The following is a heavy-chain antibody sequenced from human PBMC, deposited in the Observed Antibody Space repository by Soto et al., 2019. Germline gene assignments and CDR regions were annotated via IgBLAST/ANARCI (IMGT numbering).Heavy chain of an antibody. CDR2: ISGSGGST. CDR3: AKPRRIVPAAIDPAFVSPTYYYYGMDV. D-gene: IGHD2-2*01. CDR1: GFTFSSYA. V-gene: IGHV3-23*01. Sequence: GGSLRLSCAASGFTFSSYAMSWVRQAPGKGLEWVSAISGSGGSTYYADSVKGRFTISRDNSNNTLYLQMNRLRAEDTAEYYRAKPRRIVPAAIDPAFVSPTYYYYGMDVWGQGTTVTVSS. J-gene: IGHJ6*02.